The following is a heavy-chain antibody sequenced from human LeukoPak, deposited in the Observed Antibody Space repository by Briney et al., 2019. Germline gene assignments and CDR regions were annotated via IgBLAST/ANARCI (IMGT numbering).Heavy chain of an antibody. D-gene: IGHD3-3*01. CDR2: IYHSGST. CDR1: GYSISSGYY. Sequence: SETLSLTCAVSGYSISSGYYWGWIRQPPGKGLEWIGSIYHSGSTYYNPSLKSRVTISVDTSKNHFSLKLSSVTAADTAVYYCARHWDGVVIIDYWGQGTLVTVSS. V-gene: IGHV4-38-2*01. CDR3: ARHWDGVVIIDY. J-gene: IGHJ4*02.